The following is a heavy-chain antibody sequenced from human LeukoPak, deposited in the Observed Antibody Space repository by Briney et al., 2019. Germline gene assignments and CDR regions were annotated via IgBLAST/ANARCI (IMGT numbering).Heavy chain of an antibody. CDR3: ARGAGAYNYYAMDV. J-gene: IGHJ6*02. Sequence: GGSLRVPCAASGFTVSSNYMSWVRQAPGKGLEWVSVIYSGGSTFSVDSVKGRFTISRDNSKNTLYLQMNSLRAEDTALYYCARGAGAYNYYAMDVWGQGTTVTVSS. CDR2: IYSGGST. V-gene: IGHV3-66*01. CDR1: GFTVSSNY. D-gene: IGHD6-19*01.